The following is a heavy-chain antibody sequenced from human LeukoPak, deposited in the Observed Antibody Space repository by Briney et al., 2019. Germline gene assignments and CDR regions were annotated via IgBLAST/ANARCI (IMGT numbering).Heavy chain of an antibody. CDR1: GFTFSSYW. Sequence: GGSLRLSCAASGFTFSSYWIHWARQVPGKCLVWVSRIKDGGTTTDYADSVKGRFNISRDDAKNTLYLQMNSLRAEDTAVYYCTTIRPGYWGQGTLVTVSP. D-gene: IGHD5-12*01. CDR2: IKDGGTTT. CDR3: TTIRPGY. J-gene: IGHJ4*02. V-gene: IGHV3-74*01.